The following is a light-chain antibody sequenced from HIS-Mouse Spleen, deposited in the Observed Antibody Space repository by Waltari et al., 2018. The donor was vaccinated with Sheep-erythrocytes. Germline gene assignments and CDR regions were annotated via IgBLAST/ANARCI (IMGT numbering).Light chain of an antibody. Sequence: QSALTHPPSASGSPGQSVTISCTGTSSDVGGYNYVSWYQQHPGKAPKLMIYDVSKRPSGVPDRFSGSKSGNTASLTISGLQAEDEADYYCCSYAGSYNHVFATGTKVTVL. J-gene: IGLJ1*01. CDR2: DVS. CDR1: SSDVGGYNY. V-gene: IGLV2-8*01. CDR3: CSYAGSYNHV.